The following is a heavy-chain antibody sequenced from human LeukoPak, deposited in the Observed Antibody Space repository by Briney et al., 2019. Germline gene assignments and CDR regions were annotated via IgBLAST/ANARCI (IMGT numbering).Heavy chain of an antibody. J-gene: IGHJ1*01. V-gene: IGHV3-33*06. CDR3: AKELGVPAAGWQIQQ. CDR1: GFNFTRHG. CDR2: IWHTSMSA. D-gene: IGHD6-13*01. Sequence: GSSLRLSCRTSGFNFTRHGMHWVRQAPGKGLEWVAVIWHTSMSAFYSDSVKGRFIISRDNSRNTLYLQMSNLRADDTAVYYCAKELGVPAAGWQIQQWGLGTLVTVSS.